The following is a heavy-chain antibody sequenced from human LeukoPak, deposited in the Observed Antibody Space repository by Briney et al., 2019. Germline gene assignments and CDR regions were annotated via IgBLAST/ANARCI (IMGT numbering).Heavy chain of an antibody. J-gene: IGHJ4*02. CDR3: ANGYNYRCDY. D-gene: IGHD5-24*01. V-gene: IGHV3-23*01. CDR1: GFTVSSNY. Sequence: AGGSLRLSCAASGFTVSSNYMSWVRQAPGKGLEWVSAISASGGSTYYADSVKGRFTISRDNSKNTLYLQINSLRAEDTAVYYCANGYNYRCDYWGQGTLVTVSS. CDR2: ISASGGST.